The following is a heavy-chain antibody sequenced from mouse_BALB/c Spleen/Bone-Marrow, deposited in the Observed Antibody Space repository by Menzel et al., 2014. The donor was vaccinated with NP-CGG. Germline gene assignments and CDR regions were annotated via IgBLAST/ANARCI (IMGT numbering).Heavy chain of an antibody. CDR3: ARNSMAY. CDR1: GYTFTDYE. CDR2: IDPANYNT. Sequence: VQLQQSGAELVRPGASVTLSCKASGYTFTDYEMHWVKQTPVHALEWIGRIDPANYNTKYDPKFQGKATITADTSSNTAYLQLSSLTSEDTAVYYCARNSMAYWGQGTLVTVSA. J-gene: IGHJ3*01. V-gene: IGHV14-1*02.